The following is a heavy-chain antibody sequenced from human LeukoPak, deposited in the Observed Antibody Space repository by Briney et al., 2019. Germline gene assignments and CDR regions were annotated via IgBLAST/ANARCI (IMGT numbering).Heavy chain of an antibody. CDR2: IHYTGST. CDR3: ARGGYYGSGNDFRFDP. Sequence: SETLSLTSTVSGGSISSYYWSWIRQPPGKGLECIGYIHYTGSTNYNPSLKSRVTISVDTSKSQFSLKLSSVTAADTAIYYCARGGYYGSGNDFRFDPWGQGTLVTVSS. V-gene: IGHV4-59*01. D-gene: IGHD3-10*01. J-gene: IGHJ5*02. CDR1: GGSISSYY.